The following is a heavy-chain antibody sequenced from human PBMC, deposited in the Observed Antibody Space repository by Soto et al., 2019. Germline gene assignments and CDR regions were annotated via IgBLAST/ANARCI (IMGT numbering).Heavy chain of an antibody. CDR1: GFTFDDYA. CDR2: ISWNSGSI. Sequence: EVQLVESGGGLVQPGRSLRLSCAASGFTFDDYAMHWVRQAPGKGLEWVSGISWNSGSIGYADSVKGRFTISRDNAKNSLYLQMNSLRAEDTALYYCAKDIGYGDSPSALDSWGQGTLVTVSS. V-gene: IGHV3-9*01. J-gene: IGHJ4*02. D-gene: IGHD4-17*01. CDR3: AKDIGYGDSPSALDS.